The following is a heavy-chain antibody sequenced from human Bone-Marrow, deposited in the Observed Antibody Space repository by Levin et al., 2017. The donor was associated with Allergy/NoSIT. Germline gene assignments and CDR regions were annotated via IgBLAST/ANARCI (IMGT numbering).Heavy chain of an antibody. CDR3: ATGLREAGFDY. CDR2: ISTSGTYI. J-gene: IGHJ4*02. D-gene: IGHD2-15*01. V-gene: IGHV3-21*01. Sequence: GESLKISCAASGFTFSGSAMNWVRQAPGKGLEWVSSISTSGTYIFYTDSVKGRFTISRDNTKNSLYLQMNSLRAEDTAIYYCATGLREAGFDYWGQGTLVTVSS. CDR1: GFTFSGSA.